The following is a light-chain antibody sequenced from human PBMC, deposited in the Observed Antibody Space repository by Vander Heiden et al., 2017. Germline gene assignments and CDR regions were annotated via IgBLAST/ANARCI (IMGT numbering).Light chain of an antibody. Sequence: QSVLTQPLSVSGAPGQRDTISCTGSSPNIGAGYDVHWYQQLPGTAPKLLIYGNSNRPSGVPDRFSGSKSGTSASLAITGLQAEDEADYYCQSYDSSLSGSWVFGGGTKLTVL. CDR3: QSYDSSLSGSWV. J-gene: IGLJ3*02. CDR2: GNS. CDR1: SPNIGAGYD. V-gene: IGLV1-40*01.